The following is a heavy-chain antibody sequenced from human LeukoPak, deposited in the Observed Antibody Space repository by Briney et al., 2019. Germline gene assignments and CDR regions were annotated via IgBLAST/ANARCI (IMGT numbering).Heavy chain of an antibody. J-gene: IGHJ4*02. CDR2: IYYSGST. CDR3: ARVRGVTRYFDY. Sequence: PSETLSLTCAVSGVSLSSYYWSWIRQPPGKGLEWIGYIYYSGSTNYNPSLKSRVTLSVDKSQNQFSLKLSSVTAADSAVYYCARVRGVTRYFDYWGQGTLVTVSS. D-gene: IGHD3-10*01. CDR1: GVSLSSYY. V-gene: IGHV4-59*01.